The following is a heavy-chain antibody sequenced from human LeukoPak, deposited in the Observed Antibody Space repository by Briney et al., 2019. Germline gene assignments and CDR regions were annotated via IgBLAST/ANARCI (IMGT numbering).Heavy chain of an antibody. CDR3: ARGSIDWQAVAFDY. V-gene: IGHV3-30*04. D-gene: IGHD2-21*01. CDR1: GFIFSAYT. Sequence: GGSLRLSCAASGFIFSAYTMHWVRQAPGKGLEWVALISYDGTNKDYADSVKGRFTISRDNSKNTLFLQMNSLRSEDTAVYYRARGSIDWQAVAFDYWGQGTLVTVSS. CDR2: ISYDGTNK. J-gene: IGHJ4*02.